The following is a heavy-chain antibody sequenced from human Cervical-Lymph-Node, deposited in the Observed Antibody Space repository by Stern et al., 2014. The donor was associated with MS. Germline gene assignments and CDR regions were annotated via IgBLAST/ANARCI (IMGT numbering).Heavy chain of an antibody. CDR2: ADPNDGQS. CDR1: GYTFTHYY. J-gene: IGHJ5*02. V-gene: IGHV1-69-2*01. CDR3: ATKAFQS. Sequence: EVQLVQSGTEVKKPGATVKIPCKVSGYTFTHYYVHWVKQAPGKGLEWMGLADPNDGQSLHADQFRDRVTITADTSTETSYMEMTSLRSEDTAIYYCATKAFQSWGQGTLVTVSS. D-gene: IGHD2/OR15-2a*01.